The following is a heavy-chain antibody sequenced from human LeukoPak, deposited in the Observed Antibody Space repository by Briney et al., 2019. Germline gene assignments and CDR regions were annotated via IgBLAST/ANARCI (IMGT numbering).Heavy chain of an antibody. Sequence: SETLSLTCTVSGGSISSSSYYWGWIRQPPGKGLKWIGSIYYSGSTYYNPSLKSRVTISVDTSKNQFSLKLSSVTAADTAVYYCARSGSYWDYFDYWGQGTLVTVSS. V-gene: IGHV4-39*07. CDR2: IYYSGST. CDR1: GGSISSSSYY. D-gene: IGHD3-10*01. J-gene: IGHJ4*02. CDR3: ARSGSYWDYFDY.